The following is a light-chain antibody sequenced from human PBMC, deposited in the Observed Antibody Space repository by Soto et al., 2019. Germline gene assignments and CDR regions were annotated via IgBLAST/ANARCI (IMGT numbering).Light chain of an antibody. V-gene: IGKV1-27*01. CDR1: QGIANY. CDR2: AAS. J-gene: IGKJ4*01. Sequence: QLTQSTYAKSAAVGGSVTINSRASQGIANYLAWYQQKPGRVPKLLIYAASTLQSGVPSRFTGRRSGTDFTLSISNLQPEDVATYNCQMCKTAPFPFGGGTKVDIK. CDR3: QMCKTAPFP.